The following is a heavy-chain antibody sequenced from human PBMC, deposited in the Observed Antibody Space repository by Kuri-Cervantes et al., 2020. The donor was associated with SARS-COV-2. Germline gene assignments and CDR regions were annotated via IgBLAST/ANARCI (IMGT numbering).Heavy chain of an antibody. Sequence: GESLKISCAASGFTFSSYAMHWVRQAPGKGLERVAVISYDGSNKYYADSVKGRFTISRDNSKNTLYLQMNSLRAEDTAVYYCAREGDIVVVHDAFDIWGQGTMVTVSS. CDR2: ISYDGSNK. D-gene: IGHD2-2*01. J-gene: IGHJ3*02. V-gene: IGHV3-30-3*01. CDR1: GFTFSSYA. CDR3: AREGDIVVVHDAFDI.